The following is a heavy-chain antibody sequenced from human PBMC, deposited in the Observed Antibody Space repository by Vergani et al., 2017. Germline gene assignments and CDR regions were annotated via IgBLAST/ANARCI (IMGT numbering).Heavy chain of an antibody. V-gene: IGHV4-61*02. D-gene: IGHD1-26*01. Sequence: QVQLQESGPGLVKPSQTLSLTCTVSGGSISSGSYYWSWIRQPAGKGLEWIGRIYTSGSTNYNPSLKSRVTISVDTSKNQFSLKLSSVTAADTAVYYCARAMNAYSGSPDGFDPWGQGTLVTVSS. CDR3: ARAMNAYSGSPDGFDP. J-gene: IGHJ5*02. CDR2: IYTSGST. CDR1: GGSISSGSYY.